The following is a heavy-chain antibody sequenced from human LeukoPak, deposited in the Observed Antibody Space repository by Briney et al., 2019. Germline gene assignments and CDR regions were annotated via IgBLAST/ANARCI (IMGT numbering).Heavy chain of an antibody. CDR1: GGTFSSYA. Sequence: ASVKVSRKASGGTFSSYAISWVRQAPGQGLEWMGRIIPILGIANYAQKFQGRVTITADKSTSTAYMELSSLRSEDTAVYYCARDQKHWNYFSRSNYYYYGMDVWGQGTTVTVSS. D-gene: IGHD1-7*01. V-gene: IGHV1-69*04. CDR2: IIPILGIA. J-gene: IGHJ6*02. CDR3: ARDQKHWNYFSRSNYYYYGMDV.